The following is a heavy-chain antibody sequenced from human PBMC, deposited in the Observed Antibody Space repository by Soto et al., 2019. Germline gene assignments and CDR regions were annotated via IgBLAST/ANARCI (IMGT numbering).Heavy chain of an antibody. D-gene: IGHD3-16*01. Sequence: PSETLSLTCTVSGGSISSYYWSWIRQPPGKGLEWIGYIYYSGSTNYNPSLKSRVTISVDTSKNQFSLKLSSVTAADTAVYYCGRAQFNYDYVWGTLFDPWGQGTLVTVSS. CDR3: GRAQFNYDYVWGTLFDP. CDR2: IYYSGST. CDR1: GGSISSYY. V-gene: IGHV4-59*01. J-gene: IGHJ5*02.